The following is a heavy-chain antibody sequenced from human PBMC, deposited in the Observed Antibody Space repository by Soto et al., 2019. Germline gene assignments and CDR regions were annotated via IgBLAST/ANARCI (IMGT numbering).Heavy chain of an antibody. D-gene: IGHD4-17*01. V-gene: IGHV1-69*13. Sequence: GASVKVSCKASGGTFRSYAISWVRQAPGQGLEWMGGIIPIFGTANYAQKFQGRVTITADESTSTAYMELSSLRSEDTAVYYCARDLYDYGGNPDYWYFDLWGRGTLVTVYS. CDR1: GGTFRSYA. CDR2: IIPIFGTA. CDR3: ARDLYDYGGNPDYWYFDL. J-gene: IGHJ2*01.